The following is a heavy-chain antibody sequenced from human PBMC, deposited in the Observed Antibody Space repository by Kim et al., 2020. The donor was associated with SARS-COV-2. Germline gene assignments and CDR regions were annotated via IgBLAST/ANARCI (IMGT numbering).Heavy chain of an antibody. J-gene: IGHJ6*02. CDR2: ISSNGGST. Sequence: GGSLRLSCAASGFTFSSYAMHWVRQAPGKGLEYVSAISSNGGSTYYTNSVKGRFTISRDNSKNTLYLQMGSLRAEDMAVYYCARDLAYYYDSSGYYWFNYYGMDVWGQGTTVTVSS. CDR3: ARDLAYYYDSSGYYWFNYYGMDV. CDR1: GFTFSSYA. D-gene: IGHD3-22*01. V-gene: IGHV3-64*01.